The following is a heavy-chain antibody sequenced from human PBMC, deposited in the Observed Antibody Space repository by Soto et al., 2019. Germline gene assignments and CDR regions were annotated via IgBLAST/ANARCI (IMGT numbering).Heavy chain of an antibody. CDR1: GGTFSSYA. J-gene: IGHJ3*02. D-gene: IGHD6-6*01. CDR3: ASNRDSSSSWAFDI. Sequence: QVQLVQSGAEVKKPGSSVKVSCKATGGTFSSYAISWVRQAPGQGLEWMGGIIPIFGTANYAQKFQGRVTITADESTSTAYMELSILRSEDTAVYYCASNRDSSSSWAFDIWGQGTMVTVSS. CDR2: IIPIFGTA. V-gene: IGHV1-69*01.